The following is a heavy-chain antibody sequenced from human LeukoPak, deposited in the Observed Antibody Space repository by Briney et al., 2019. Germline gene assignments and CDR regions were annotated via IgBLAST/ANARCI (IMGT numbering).Heavy chain of an antibody. CDR3: ARLWDSTGLYFYYYMDV. V-gene: IGHV4-34*01. CDR2: YHIGNT. D-gene: IGHD6-19*01. Sequence: SETLSLTCGVSGTSFSSYYWSWIRQPPGKGLEWIGNYHIGNTYYNPSLKSRVTISEDTSKNQFSLRVNSVTAADTAVYYCARLWDSTGLYFYYYMDVWGEGTTVTVSS. CDR1: GTSFSSYY. J-gene: IGHJ6*03.